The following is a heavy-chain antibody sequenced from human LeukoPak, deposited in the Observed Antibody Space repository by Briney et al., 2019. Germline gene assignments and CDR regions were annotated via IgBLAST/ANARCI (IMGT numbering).Heavy chain of an antibody. Sequence: PGRSLRLSCAASGFTFSSYGMHWVRQAPGKGLEWVAVIWYGGSNKYYADSVKGRFTISRDNSKNTLYLQLNSLRAEDTAVYYCAKTAEYYDSRGYMDVWGQGTTVTVSS. CDR3: AKTAEYYDSRGYMDV. CDR1: GFTFSSYG. D-gene: IGHD3-3*01. V-gene: IGHV3-30*18. CDR2: IWYGGSNK. J-gene: IGHJ6*03.